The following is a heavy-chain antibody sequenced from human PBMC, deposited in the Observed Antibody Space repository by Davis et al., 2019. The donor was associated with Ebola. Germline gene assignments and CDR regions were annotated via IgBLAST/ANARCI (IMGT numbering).Heavy chain of an antibody. CDR3: AVGGGAFDY. CDR2: IIPILGIA. D-gene: IGHD1-26*01. CDR1: GYPFTDFA. Sequence: SVKVSCKASGYPFTDFAINWLRQAPGQGLEWMGRIIPILGIANYAQKFQGRVTITADKSTSTAYMELSSLRSEDTAVYYCAVGGGAFDYWGQGTLVTVSS. J-gene: IGHJ4*02. V-gene: IGHV1-69*04.